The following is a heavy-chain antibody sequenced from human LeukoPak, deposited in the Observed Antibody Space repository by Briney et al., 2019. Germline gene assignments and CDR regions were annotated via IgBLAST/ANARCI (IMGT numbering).Heavy chain of an antibody. D-gene: IGHD2-2*01. CDR3: LLEGMGVAAAPL. CDR1: GFTFGDDA. V-gene: IGHV3-49*04. J-gene: IGHJ4*02. Sequence: PGGSLRLSCTASGFTFGDDAMDWVRQAPGKGLEWVGFIRSKAYGGTTEYAASVKGRFTISRDDSKSIAYLQMHSLKTEDTAVYYCLLEGMGVAAAPLWGQGTLVTVSS. CDR2: IRSKAYGGTT.